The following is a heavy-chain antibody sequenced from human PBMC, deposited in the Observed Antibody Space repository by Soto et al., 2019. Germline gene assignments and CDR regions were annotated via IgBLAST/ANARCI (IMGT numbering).Heavy chain of an antibody. V-gene: IGHV4-30-2*01. CDR3: ATRNGFTSYVDY. Sequence: QLQLQESGSGLVKPSQTLSLTCAVSGGSISSRGFSWSWIRQPPGKGLEWIGYIYHSENTYYNPSLESRLTISIDRSKTQFSLKLSSVTAADSAVYYCATRNGFTSYVDYWGHGTLVTVSS. CDR1: GGSISSRGFS. CDR2: IYHSENT. J-gene: IGHJ4*01. D-gene: IGHD2-8*01.